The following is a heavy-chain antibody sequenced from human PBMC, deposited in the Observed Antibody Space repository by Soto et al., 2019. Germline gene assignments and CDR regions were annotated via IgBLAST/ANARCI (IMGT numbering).Heavy chain of an antibody. V-gene: IGHV3-23*01. D-gene: IGHD2-15*01. Sequence: GGSLRLSCAASGFTFSSYAMSWVRQAPGKGLEWVSTISGSGGSTYYADSVKGRFTISRDNSKNTLYLQMNSLRAEDTAVYYCPKVPPEIVLVVAATPGFDYVAQGALDTASS. CDR3: PKVPPEIVLVVAATPGFDY. CDR2: ISGSGGST. CDR1: GFTFSSYA. J-gene: IGHJ4*01.